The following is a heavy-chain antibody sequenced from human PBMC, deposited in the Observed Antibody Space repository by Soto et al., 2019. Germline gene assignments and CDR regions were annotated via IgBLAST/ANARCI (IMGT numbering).Heavy chain of an antibody. CDR2: IYYSGST. Sequence: SEPLSLTCTVSGCSVRSGSYYWSWIRQPPGKGLEWIGYIYYSGSTNYNPSLKSRVTISVDTSKNQFSLKLSSVTAADTDVYYCAREEVGYDYIYDYGRDVWGQGTTVTVS. CDR3: AREEVGYDYIYDYGRDV. D-gene: IGHD5-12*01. J-gene: IGHJ6*02. CDR1: GCSVRSGSYY. V-gene: IGHV4-61*01.